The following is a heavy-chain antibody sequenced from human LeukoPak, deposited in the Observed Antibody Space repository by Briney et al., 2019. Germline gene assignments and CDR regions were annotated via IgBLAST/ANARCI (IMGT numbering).Heavy chain of an antibody. D-gene: IGHD3-10*01. Sequence: SETLSLTCTVSGGSISSSSYYWGWVRQPPGKGLEWIGSIYYSGSTNYNPSLKSRVTISVDTSKNQFSLKLSSVTAADTAVYYCARHRGSGTYCDYWGQGTLVTVSS. CDR3: ARHRGSGTYCDY. CDR1: GGSISSSSYY. CDR2: IYYSGST. V-gene: IGHV4-39*01. J-gene: IGHJ4*02.